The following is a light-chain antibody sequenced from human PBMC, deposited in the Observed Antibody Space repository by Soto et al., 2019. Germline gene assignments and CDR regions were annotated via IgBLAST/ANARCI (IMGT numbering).Light chain of an antibody. V-gene: IGKV3-15*01. CDR2: CAS. Sequence: EIVMTQSPATLSVSPGERATLSCRASQSVTTNLAWYQQKPGQAPRLLIYCASTRATGVPARFSGSGSGTDFTLTITSLQSEDFAVYFCQQYKNWPPEAFGQGTKLEIK. J-gene: IGKJ2*01. CDR1: QSVTTN. CDR3: QQYKNWPPEA.